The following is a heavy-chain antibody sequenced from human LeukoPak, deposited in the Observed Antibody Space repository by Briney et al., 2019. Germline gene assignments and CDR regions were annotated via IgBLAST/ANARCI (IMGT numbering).Heavy chain of an antibody. CDR3: ARAGPYSGYDQYYFDY. J-gene: IGHJ4*02. CDR1: GGSISSGGYY. D-gene: IGHD5-12*01. CDR2: IYYSGST. V-gene: IGHV4-31*03. Sequence: SETLSLTCTVPGGSISSGGYYWSWIRQHPGKGLEWIGYIYYSGSTYYNPSLKSRVTISVDTSKNQFSLKLSSVTAADTAVYYCARAGPYSGYDQYYFDYWGQGTLVTVSS.